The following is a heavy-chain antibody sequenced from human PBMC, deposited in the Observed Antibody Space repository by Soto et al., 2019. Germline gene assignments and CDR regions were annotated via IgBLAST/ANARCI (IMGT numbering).Heavy chain of an antibody. CDR2: ISAYNGNT. CDR1: GYTFTSYG. J-gene: IGHJ5*02. CDR3: ARDISSGWYEKSGP. D-gene: IGHD6-19*01. Sequence: ASVKVSSKASGYTFTSYGISCVLQAPGQGLEWMGWISAYNGNTNYAQKLQGRVTMTTDTSTSTAYMELRSLRSDDTAVYYCARDISSGWYEKSGPWGQGTLVIVSS. V-gene: IGHV1-18*04.